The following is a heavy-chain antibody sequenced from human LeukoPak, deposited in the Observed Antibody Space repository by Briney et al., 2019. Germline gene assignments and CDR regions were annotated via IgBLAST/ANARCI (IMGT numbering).Heavy chain of an antibody. Sequence: PGGSLRLSCAASGFTFSSYGMHWVRQAPGKGLEWVAVISYDGSNKYYADSVKDRFTISRDNSKNTLYLQMNSLRAEDTAVYYCAKDQVAYCGGDCLSGFDPWGQGTLVTVSS. CDR2: ISYDGSNK. V-gene: IGHV3-30*18. J-gene: IGHJ5*02. D-gene: IGHD2-21*02. CDR1: GFTFSSYG. CDR3: AKDQVAYCGGDCLSGFDP.